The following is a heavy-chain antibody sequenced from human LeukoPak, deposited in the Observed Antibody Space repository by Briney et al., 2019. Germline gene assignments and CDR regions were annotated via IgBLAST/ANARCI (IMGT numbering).Heavy chain of an antibody. CDR2: MNPNSGNT. CDR3: ARPYSSSWYYYYYYYMDV. Sequence: ASVKVSCKASGYTFTSYDINWVRQATGQGLEWMGWMNPNSGNTGYAQKFQGRVTMTRNTSISTAYMELSSLRSEDTAVYYCARPYSSSWYYYYYYYMDVWGKGTTVTISS. J-gene: IGHJ6*03. V-gene: IGHV1-8*01. CDR1: GYTFTSYD. D-gene: IGHD6-13*01.